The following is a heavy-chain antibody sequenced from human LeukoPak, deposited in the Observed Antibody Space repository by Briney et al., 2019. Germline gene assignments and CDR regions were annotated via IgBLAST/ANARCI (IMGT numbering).Heavy chain of an antibody. V-gene: IGHV4-59*12. D-gene: IGHD4-23*01. Sequence: PSETLSLTCTVSGGSISSYYWSWIRQPPGKGLEWIGYIYYSGSTNYNPSLKSRVTISVDTSKKQFSLKLSSVTAADTAVFYCARDFGGNSRYYYYGMDVWGQGTTVTVSS. CDR1: GGSISSYY. CDR2: IYYSGST. CDR3: ARDFGGNSRYYYYGMDV. J-gene: IGHJ6*02.